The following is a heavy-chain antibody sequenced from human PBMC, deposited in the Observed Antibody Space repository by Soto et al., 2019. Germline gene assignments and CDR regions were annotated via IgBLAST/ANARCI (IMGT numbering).Heavy chain of an antibody. J-gene: IGHJ4*02. CDR1: GYTFTSYD. Sequence: QVQLVQSGAEVKKPGASVKVSCKASGYTFTSYDISWVRQAPGQGLEWMGWISTYNGNTNYAQQRQGSVTMTTDTSTSTPYMELRSLRSDDTAVYYCASGMGQPLDYWGQGTLVNVSS. D-gene: IGHD3-16*01. CDR2: ISTYNGNT. CDR3: ASGMGQPLDY. V-gene: IGHV1-18*01.